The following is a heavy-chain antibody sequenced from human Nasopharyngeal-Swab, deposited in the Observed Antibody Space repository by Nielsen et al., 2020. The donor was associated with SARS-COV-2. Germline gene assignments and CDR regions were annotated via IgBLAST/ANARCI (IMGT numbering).Heavy chain of an antibody. CDR2: ISSRRYGGTP. J-gene: IGHJ4*02. CDR1: GFTFGNYA. D-gene: IGHD1-7*01. CDR3: CRLGVDGTIPFDY. Sequence: GGSLRLSCIGSGFTFGNYAIVWFRQAPGKGLEWVGFISSRRYGGTPEYAASVRGRFMISRDDFNSITFLEMNSAKTEDTAIYYCCRLGVDGTIPFDYWGQGTLVTVSS. V-gene: IGHV3-49*03.